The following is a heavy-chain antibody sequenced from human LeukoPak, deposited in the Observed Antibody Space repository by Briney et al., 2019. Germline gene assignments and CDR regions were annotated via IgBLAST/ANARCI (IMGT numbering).Heavy chain of an antibody. CDR1: GFTLSSYS. J-gene: IGHJ4*02. D-gene: IGHD1-26*01. Sequence: GGSLRLSCVPSGFTLSSYSMKWVRQAPGKGRGWESYISSSSSTIHYADSVKGRFTNSRHNDKNSLYLQMNSLRAEDTAVYYCARGLDRVSGSDFYHRGQGTLVTVSS. CDR3: ARGLDRVSGSDFYH. CDR2: ISSSSSTI. V-gene: IGHV3-48*04.